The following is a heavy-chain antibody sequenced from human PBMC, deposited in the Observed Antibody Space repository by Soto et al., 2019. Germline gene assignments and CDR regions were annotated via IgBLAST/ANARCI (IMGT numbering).Heavy chain of an antibody. CDR2: IIPIFGTA. CDR1: GGTFSSYA. J-gene: IGHJ2*01. Sequence: QVQLVQSGAEVKKPGSSVKVSCKASGGTFSSYAISWVRQAPGQGLERMGGIIPIFGTANYAQKFQGRVTITADESTSTAYMELSSLRSEDTAVYYCASSPRYGDYVGWYFDLWGRGTLVSVSS. V-gene: IGHV1-69*01. CDR3: ASSPRYGDYVGWYFDL. D-gene: IGHD4-17*01.